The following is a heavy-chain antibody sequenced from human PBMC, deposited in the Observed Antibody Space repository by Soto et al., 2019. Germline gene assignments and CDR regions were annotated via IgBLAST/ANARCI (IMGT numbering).Heavy chain of an antibody. J-gene: IGHJ6*03. CDR2: INHSGST. V-gene: IGHV4-34*01. D-gene: IGHD3-10*01. CDR3: ARGGKYYYYYYVDV. Sequence: NPSETLSLTCAVYGGSFSGYYWSWIRQPPGKGLEWIGEINHSGSTNYNPSLKSRVTISVDTSKNQFSLKLSSVTAADTAVYYCARGGKYYYYYYVDVWGKGTTVTVS. CDR1: GGSFSGYY.